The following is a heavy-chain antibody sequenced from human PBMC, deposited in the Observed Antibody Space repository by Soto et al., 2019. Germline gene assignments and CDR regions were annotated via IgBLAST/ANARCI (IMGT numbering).Heavy chain of an antibody. Sequence: SETMSLTCAVSGGSISSGGYSWSWIRKPPGKGLEWIGYIYYSGSTYYNPSLKSRVTMSVDTSKNQFSLKLSSVTAADTAVYYCARVLAYCGGDCYWFDPWGQGTLVTVSS. CDR2: IYYSGST. V-gene: IGHV4-30-2*05. CDR1: GGSISSGGYS. D-gene: IGHD2-21*02. CDR3: ARVLAYCGGDCYWFDP. J-gene: IGHJ5*02.